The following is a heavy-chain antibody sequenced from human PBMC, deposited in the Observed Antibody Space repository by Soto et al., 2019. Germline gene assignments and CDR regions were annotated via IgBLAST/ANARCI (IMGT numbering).Heavy chain of an antibody. J-gene: IGHJ6*02. CDR3: WGYSSSSVDYYGMDV. CDR2: IRSKAYGGTT. V-gene: IGHV3-49*03. CDR1: GFTFGDYA. D-gene: IGHD6-6*01. Sequence: GGSLRLSCTASGFTFGDYAMSWFRQAPGKGLEWVGFIRSKAYGGTTEYAATVKGRFTISRDDSKSIAYLQMNSLKTEDTAVYYCWGYSSSSVDYYGMDVWGQGTTVTVSS.